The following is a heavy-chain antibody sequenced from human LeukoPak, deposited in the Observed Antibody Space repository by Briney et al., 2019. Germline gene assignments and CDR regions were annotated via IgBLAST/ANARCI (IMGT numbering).Heavy chain of an antibody. J-gene: IGHJ4*02. CDR3: ARERSWNGPLDY. D-gene: IGHD1-1*01. CDR1: GFTFSSYE. Sequence: GGSLRLSCAASGFTFSSYEMNWVRQAPGKGLEWVSYISSSGSTIYYADSMKGRFTISRDNSKNTVYLQMNSLRTEDTAVYYCARERSWNGPLDYWGQGTLVTVSS. V-gene: IGHV3-48*03. CDR2: ISSSGSTI.